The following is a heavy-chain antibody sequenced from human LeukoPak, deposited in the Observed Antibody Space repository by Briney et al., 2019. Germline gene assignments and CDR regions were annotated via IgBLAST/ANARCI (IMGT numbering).Heavy chain of an antibody. CDR2: INPTGGST. J-gene: IGHJ4*02. CDR1: GYTFNSYY. CDR3: ARGRETAHDY. V-gene: IGHV1-46*02. Sequence: ASVKVSCKASGYTFNSYYVHWVRQAPGQGLEWMGIINPTGGSTSYAQKFQGRVTMTRDMSTSTVYMELSSLRSEDTAVYYCARGRETAHDYWGQGTLVTVSS. D-gene: IGHD5-24*01.